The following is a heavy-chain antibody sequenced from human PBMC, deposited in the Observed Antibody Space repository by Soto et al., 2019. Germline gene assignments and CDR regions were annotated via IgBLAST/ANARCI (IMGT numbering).Heavy chain of an antibody. CDR2: IYSGGST. CDR3: ARLGNSGSYYVETRFDY. Sequence: PGGSLRLSCAASGFTVSSNYMSWVRQAPGKGLEWVSVIYSGGSTYYADSVKGRFTISRDNSKNTLYLQMNSLRAEDTAVYYCARLGNSGSYYVETRFDYWGQGT. CDR1: GFTVSSNY. V-gene: IGHV3-66*04. D-gene: IGHD1-26*01. J-gene: IGHJ4*02.